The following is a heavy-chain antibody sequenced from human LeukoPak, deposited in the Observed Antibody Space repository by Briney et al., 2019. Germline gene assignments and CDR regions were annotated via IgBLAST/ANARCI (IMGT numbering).Heavy chain of an antibody. CDR1: GFSLSSYS. J-gene: IGHJ5*02. Sequence: GGPLRLSCAASGFSLSSYSMDWFRQTPGKGLEWISYISSSSNTIYYADSVEGRFTISRDNAKNALYLQMNNLRAEDSAVYFCARDINYCTPTLCHRNWFDPWGQGTLVTVSS. V-gene: IGHV3-48*01. CDR3: ARDINYCTPTLCHRNWFDP. D-gene: IGHD2-8*01. CDR2: ISSSSNTI.